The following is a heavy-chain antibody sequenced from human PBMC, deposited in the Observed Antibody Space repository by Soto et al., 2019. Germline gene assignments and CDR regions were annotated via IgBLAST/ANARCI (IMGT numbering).Heavy chain of an antibody. CDR3: AKDGPDNWNPPSYFDY. CDR2: ISYDGSNK. D-gene: IGHD1-20*01. Sequence: PGGSLRLSCAGSGFTFNSFAMSWVRQAPGKGLEWVAVISYDGSNKYYADSVKGRFTISRDNSKNTLYLQMNSLRAEDTAVYYCAKDGPDNWNPPSYFDYWGQGTLVTVSS. V-gene: IGHV3-30*18. J-gene: IGHJ4*02. CDR1: GFTFNSFA.